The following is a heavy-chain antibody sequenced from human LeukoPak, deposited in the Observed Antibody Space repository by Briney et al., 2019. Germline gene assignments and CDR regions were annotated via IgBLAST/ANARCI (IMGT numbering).Heavy chain of an antibody. CDR1: GGSISDYY. CDR3: ARGSNWGDY. CDR2: FSNSGTT. D-gene: IGHD7-27*01. V-gene: IGHV4-59*12. Sequence: SETLSLTCTVSGGSISDYYWSWIRQPPGKGLEWIGYFSNSGTTNQNPSLKSRVTMSVDTSKNQFSLKLSSVTAADTAVYYCARGSNWGDYWGQGTLVTVSS. J-gene: IGHJ4*02.